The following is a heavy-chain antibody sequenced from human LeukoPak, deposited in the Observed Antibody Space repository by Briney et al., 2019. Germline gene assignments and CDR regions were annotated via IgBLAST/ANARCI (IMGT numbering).Heavy chain of an antibody. D-gene: IGHD6-25*01. CDR2: INHSGST. J-gene: IGHJ4*02. V-gene: IGHV4-34*01. CDR3: ARARQVGYYFDS. CDR1: GGSFSGYF. Sequence: PSETLSLTCAVYGGSFSGYFWNWIRQPPGKGLEWIGEINHSGSTNYNPSLKSRVTISVDTSKNQFSLKLTSVTAADTAVYYCARARQVGYYFDSWGQGSLVTVSS.